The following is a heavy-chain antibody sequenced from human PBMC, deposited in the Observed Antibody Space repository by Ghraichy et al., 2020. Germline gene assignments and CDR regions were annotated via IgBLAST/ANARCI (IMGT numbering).Heavy chain of an antibody. Sequence: SETLSLTCAVYGGSFSGYYWSWIRQPPGKGLEWIGEINHSGSTNYNPSLKSRVTISVDTSKNQFSLKLSSVTAADTAVYYCARVEAFHYDSSGLLKGGDYFDYWGQGTLVTVSS. V-gene: IGHV4-34*01. CDR2: INHSGST. J-gene: IGHJ4*02. D-gene: IGHD3-22*01. CDR1: GGSFSGYY. CDR3: ARVEAFHYDSSGLLKGGDYFDY.